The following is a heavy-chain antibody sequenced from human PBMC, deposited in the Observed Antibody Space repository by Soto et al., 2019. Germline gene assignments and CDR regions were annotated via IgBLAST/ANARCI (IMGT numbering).Heavy chain of an antibody. Sequence: QVQLQESGPGLVKPSETLSLTCTVSGGSISSYYWSWIRQPPGKGLEWIGYIHYSGSTNYNPSLKSRVTKSVDTSKKQFSLKMSSVTAADTAVYYCARHRDCYNYYWYLDLWGRGTLVTVSS. V-gene: IGHV4-59*08. CDR3: ARHRDCYNYYWYLDL. D-gene: IGHD2-21*01. CDR1: GGSISSYY. CDR2: IHYSGST. J-gene: IGHJ2*01.